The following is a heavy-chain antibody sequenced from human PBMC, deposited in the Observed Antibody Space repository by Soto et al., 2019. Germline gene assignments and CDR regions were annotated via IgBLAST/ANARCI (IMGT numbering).Heavy chain of an antibody. CDR3: AKDGSSGWYGEGHFDY. Sequence: ESGGVVVQPGGSLRLSCAASGFTFDDYTMHWVRQAPGKGLEWVSLISWDGGSTYYADSVKGRFTISRDNSKNSLYLQMNSLRTEDTALYYCAKDGSSGWYGEGHFDYWGQGTLVTVSS. D-gene: IGHD6-19*01. V-gene: IGHV3-43*01. J-gene: IGHJ4*02. CDR1: GFTFDDYT. CDR2: ISWDGGST.